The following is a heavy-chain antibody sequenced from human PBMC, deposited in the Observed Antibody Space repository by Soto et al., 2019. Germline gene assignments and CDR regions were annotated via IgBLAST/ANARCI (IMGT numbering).Heavy chain of an antibody. CDR2: ISAHNGNT. CDR3: ARALGLHITMVRHYYFDY. D-gene: IGHD3-10*01. CDR1: GYTFTSYG. V-gene: IGHV1-18*04. J-gene: IGHJ4*02. Sequence: ASVKVSCKASGYTFTSYGISWVRQAPGQGLEWMGWISAHNGNTNYAQKLQGRVTMTTDTSTSTAYMELRSLRSDDTAVYYCARALGLHITMVRHYYFDYWGQGTLVTVSS.